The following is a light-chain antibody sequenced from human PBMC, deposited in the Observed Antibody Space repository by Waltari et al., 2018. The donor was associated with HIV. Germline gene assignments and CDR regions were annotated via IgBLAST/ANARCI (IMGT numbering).Light chain of an antibody. CDR3: CSYAGSYTFVL. V-gene: IGLV2-11*01. CDR1: SSDVGGYNY. CDR2: DVT. Sequence: QSALTQPRSVSGSPGQSVTISCTGTSSDVGGYNYVSWYQQHPGKAPKLMIYDVTKRPQGVPDRFSGSKSGNTASLTSSGLQAEDEADYYCCSYAGSYTFVLFGGGTELTVL. J-gene: IGLJ2*01.